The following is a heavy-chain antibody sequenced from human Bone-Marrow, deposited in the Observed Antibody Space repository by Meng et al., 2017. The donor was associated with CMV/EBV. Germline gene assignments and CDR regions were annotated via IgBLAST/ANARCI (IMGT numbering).Heavy chain of an antibody. CDR1: GFTFTSSA. Sequence: SVKVSCKASGFTFTSSAVQWVRQARGQRLEWIGWIVVGSGNTNYAQKFQERVTITRDMSTSTAYMELSSLRSEDTAVYYCAGQEGGYDFWSGYPLYYYNGMDVWGQGTTVTVSS. D-gene: IGHD3-3*01. CDR2: IVVGSGNT. V-gene: IGHV1-58*01. CDR3: AGQEGGYDFWSGYPLYYYNGMDV. J-gene: IGHJ6*02.